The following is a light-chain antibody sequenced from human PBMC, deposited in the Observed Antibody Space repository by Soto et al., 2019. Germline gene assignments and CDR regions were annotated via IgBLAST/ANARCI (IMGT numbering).Light chain of an antibody. Sequence: EVVLTQSPGTLSLSPGERATLSCGASQSVGSSYLAWYQQKPGQAPRLLIYGASNRATGIPDRFSGSGSGTEYTLTITRLEPEDVAVYYCQQYINSPWTFGHGTKVEI. CDR3: QQYINSPWT. CDR2: GAS. J-gene: IGKJ1*01. V-gene: IGKV3-20*01. CDR1: QSVGSSY.